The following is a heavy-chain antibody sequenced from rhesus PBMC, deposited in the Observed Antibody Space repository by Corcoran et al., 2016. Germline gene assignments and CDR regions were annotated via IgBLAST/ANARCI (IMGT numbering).Heavy chain of an antibody. J-gene: IGHJ4*01. V-gene: IGHV4-173*01. D-gene: IGHD1-14*01. CDR2: ISVASGST. Sequence: QLQLQESGPGRVKPSETLSITGAGSGGPISNNYWSWIRQPPGKGLEWIGRISVASGSTDYNPSLKSRVTTSTDASKNQVSLKLSSVTAADTAVYYCLRDWGAERYWGQGVLVTVSS. CDR3: LRDWGAERY. CDR1: GGPISNNY.